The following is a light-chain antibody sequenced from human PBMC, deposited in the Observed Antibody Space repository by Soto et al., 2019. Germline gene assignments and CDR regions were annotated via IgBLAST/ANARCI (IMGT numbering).Light chain of an antibody. Sequence: DIQMTQSPSSLSASVGDRVTITCQASQDISNYLNWYQQKPGKAPKLLIYAASSLQSGVPSRFSGSGSGTDFTLTISSLLPEDFATYYCQQSYSASFGGGTKVEIK. V-gene: IGKV1-39*01. CDR3: QQSYSAS. J-gene: IGKJ4*01. CDR2: AAS. CDR1: QDISNY.